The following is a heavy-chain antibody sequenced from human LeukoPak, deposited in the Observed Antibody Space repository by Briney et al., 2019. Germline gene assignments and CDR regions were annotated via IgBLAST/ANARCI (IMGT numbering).Heavy chain of an antibody. CDR2: INPNSGGT. D-gene: IGHD6-19*01. CDR1: GYTFTDYY. V-gene: IGHV1-2*06. CDR3: ARSPSGWYGDY. J-gene: IGHJ4*02. Sequence: GASVKVSCKASGYTFTDYYMHWVRQAPGQGLEWMGRINPNSGGTSSARKFQGRVTVTRDTSISTVYMELSRLTSDDTAVYYCARSPSGWYGDYWGLGTLVTVSS.